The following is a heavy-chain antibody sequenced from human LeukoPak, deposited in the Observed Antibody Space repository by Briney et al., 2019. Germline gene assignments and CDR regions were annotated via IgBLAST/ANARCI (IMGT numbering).Heavy chain of an antibody. CDR3: ARYCSSTNCYRIFDY. CDR1: GYSISSGYH. Sequence: SETLSLTCSVSGYSISSGYHWGWIRRPPGKGLEWIGSIYHSGSTYYNPSFKSRVTVSVDTSKNQFSLKLSSVTAADTAVYYCARYCSSTNCYRIFDYWGQGTLVTVSS. CDR2: IYHSGST. D-gene: IGHD2-2*02. V-gene: IGHV4-38-2*02. J-gene: IGHJ4*02.